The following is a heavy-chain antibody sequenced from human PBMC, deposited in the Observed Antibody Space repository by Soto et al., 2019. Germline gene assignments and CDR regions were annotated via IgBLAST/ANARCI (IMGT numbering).Heavy chain of an antibody. CDR1: GGSISSGGYY. V-gene: IGHV4-31*03. CDR2: IYYSGST. J-gene: IGHJ4*02. CDR3: ARDRRTPSIAAAGPETN. Sequence: SETLSLTCTVSGGSISSGGYYWSWIRQHPGKGLEWIGYIYYSGSTYYNPSLKSRVTISVDTSKNQFSLKLSSVTAADTAVYYCARDRRTPSIAAAGPETNWGQGTLVTVS. D-gene: IGHD6-13*01.